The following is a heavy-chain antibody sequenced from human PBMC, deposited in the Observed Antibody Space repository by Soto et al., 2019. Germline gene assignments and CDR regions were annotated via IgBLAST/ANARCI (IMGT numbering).Heavy chain of an antibody. CDR1: GFTFSRYA. V-gene: IGHV3-30-3*01. CDR3: AKDRYFDSYDLEP. D-gene: IGHD3-9*01. Sequence: QVQVVESGGGVVQPGRSLRLSCAASGFTFSRYAIHWVRQAPGKGLEWVAVMSYDGNQKHYADSVKGRFTVSRDDSENTVFLQMTSRRPEDTATYYCAKDRYFDSYDLEPWGQGTLVIVSS. CDR2: MSYDGNQK. J-gene: IGHJ5*02.